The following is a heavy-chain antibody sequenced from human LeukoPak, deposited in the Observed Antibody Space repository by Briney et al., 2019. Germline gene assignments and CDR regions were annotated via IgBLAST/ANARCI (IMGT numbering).Heavy chain of an antibody. CDR2: INHSGST. D-gene: IGHD2-8*01. V-gene: IGHV4-34*01. CDR1: GGSFSGYY. J-gene: IGHJ4*02. CDR3: ARGIGYCTNGVCYTFDY. Sequence: SETLSLTCAVYGGSFSGYYWSWIRQPPGKGLEWIGEINHSGSTNYNPSLKSRVTISVDTSKNQFSLKLSSVTAADTAVYYCARGIGYCTNGVCYTFDYWGQGTLVTVSS.